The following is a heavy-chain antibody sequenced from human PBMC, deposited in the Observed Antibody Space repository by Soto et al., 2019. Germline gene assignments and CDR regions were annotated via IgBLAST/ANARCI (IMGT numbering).Heavy chain of an antibody. Sequence: GESLKISCKGAGYRLDGAWIGWVRQIPGKGLEWMGIIKPGGSDLRYSPSFRDQVTISADAAVNTAYLQWNSLKASDTAIYYCARQISYICDCWGQVTLVTVAS. D-gene: IGHD1-26*01. CDR3: ARQISYICDC. CDR1: GYRLDGAW. CDR2: IKPGGSDL. V-gene: IGHV5-51*01. J-gene: IGHJ4*02.